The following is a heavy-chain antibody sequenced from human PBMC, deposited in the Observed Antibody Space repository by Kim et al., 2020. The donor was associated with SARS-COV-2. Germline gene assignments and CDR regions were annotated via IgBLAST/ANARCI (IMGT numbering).Heavy chain of an antibody. CDR3: AKSPINTYYYDSSGYYWEYYFDY. Sequence: GGSLRLSCAASGFTFSSYAMSWVRQAPGKGLEWVSAISGSGGSTYYADSVKGRFTISRDNSKNTLYLQMNSLRAEDTAVYYCAKSPINTYYYDSSGYYWEYYFDYWGQGTLVTVSS. V-gene: IGHV3-23*01. D-gene: IGHD3-22*01. CDR1: GFTFSSYA. J-gene: IGHJ4*02. CDR2: ISGSGGST.